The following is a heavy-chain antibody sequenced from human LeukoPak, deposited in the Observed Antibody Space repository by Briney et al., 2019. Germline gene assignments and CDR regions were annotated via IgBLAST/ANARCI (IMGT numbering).Heavy chain of an antibody. Sequence: PSETLSLTCAVYGGSFSGYYWSWIRQPPGKGLEWIGEINHSGSTNYNPSLKSRVTISVDTSKNQFSLKLSSVTAADTAVYYCARGPSITIFGVVIIGGYFDYWGQGILVTVSS. CDR1: GGSFSGYY. CDR2: INHSGST. V-gene: IGHV4-34*01. CDR3: ARGPSITIFGVVIIGGYFDY. J-gene: IGHJ4*02. D-gene: IGHD3-3*01.